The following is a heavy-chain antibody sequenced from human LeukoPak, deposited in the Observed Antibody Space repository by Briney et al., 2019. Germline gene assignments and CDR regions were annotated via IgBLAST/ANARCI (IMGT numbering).Heavy chain of an antibody. CDR3: ATDGPWWELLSY. Sequence: ASVKVSCKASGGTFSSYAISWVRQAPGQGLEWMGGIIPIFGTANYAQKFQGRVTITADKSTSTAYMELSSLRSEDTAVYYCATDGPWWELLSYWGQGTLVTVSS. D-gene: IGHD1-26*01. CDR2: IIPIFGTA. CDR1: GGTFSSYA. J-gene: IGHJ4*02. V-gene: IGHV1-69*06.